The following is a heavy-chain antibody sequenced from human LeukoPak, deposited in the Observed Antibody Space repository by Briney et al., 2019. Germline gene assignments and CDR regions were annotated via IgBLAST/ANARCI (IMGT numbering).Heavy chain of an antibody. J-gene: IGHJ4*02. V-gene: IGHV3-53*01. D-gene: IGHD3-3*01. CDR2: IYGDGRT. CDR3: ARGRGLGVVSPYFDY. Sequence: GGSLRLSCVVSGFSVSNNYIIWVRQAPGNGLERVSVIYGDGRTSHSASVRGRFTISRDNSNNIVSLQMNNLRAEDTAVYYCARGRGLGVVSPYFDYWGQGTLVTVSS. CDR1: GFSVSNNY.